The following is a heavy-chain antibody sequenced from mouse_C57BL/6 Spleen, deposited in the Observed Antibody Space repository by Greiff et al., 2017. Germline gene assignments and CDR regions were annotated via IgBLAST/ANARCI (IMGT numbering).Heavy chain of an antibody. CDR1: GYTFTDYY. Sequence: EVHLVESGPVLVKPGASVKMSCKASGYTFTDYYMNWVKQSHGKSLEWIGVINPYNGGTSYNQKFKGKATLTVDKSSSTAYMELNSLTSEDSAVYYCARGAGAHYFDYWGQGTTLTVSS. J-gene: IGHJ2*01. CDR3: ARGAGAHYFDY. CDR2: INPYNGGT. D-gene: IGHD3-3*01. V-gene: IGHV1-19*01.